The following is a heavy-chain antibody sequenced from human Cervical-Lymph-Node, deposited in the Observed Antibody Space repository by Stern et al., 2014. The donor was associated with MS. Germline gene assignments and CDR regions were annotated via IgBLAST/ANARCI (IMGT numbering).Heavy chain of an antibody. CDR1: EYSFTSHW. J-gene: IGHJ4*02. CDR3: ARAGYSGGRFFDY. CDR2: IYPGHSDP. V-gene: IGHV5-51*01. Sequence: EVQLLESGAELKKPGESLTISCKGSEYSFTSHWIRWVRQMPGQGPYWMRSIYPGHSDPRHSPSSQGPRTISPHKSISTAYLQWSSLKASDTAIYYCARAGYSGGRFFDYWSQGTLVTVSS. D-gene: IGHD4-23*01.